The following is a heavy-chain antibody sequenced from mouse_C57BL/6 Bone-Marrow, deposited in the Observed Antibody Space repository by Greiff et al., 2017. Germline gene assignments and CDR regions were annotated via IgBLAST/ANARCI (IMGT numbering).Heavy chain of an antibody. Sequence: DVMLVESGGDLVKPGGSLKLSCAASGFTFSSYGMSWVRQTPDKRLEWVATISSGGSYTYYPDIVKGRFTISRDNAKNTLYLQMSSLKSEDTAMYYCARRGTSWYFDVWGTGTTVTVSS. J-gene: IGHJ1*03. V-gene: IGHV5-6*02. CDR1: GFTFSSYG. CDR2: ISSGGSYT. D-gene: IGHD3-3*01. CDR3: ARRGTSWYFDV.